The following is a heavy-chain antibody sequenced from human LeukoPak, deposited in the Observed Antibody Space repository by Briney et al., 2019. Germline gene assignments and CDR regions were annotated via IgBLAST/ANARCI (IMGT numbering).Heavy chain of an antibody. CDR1: GFTFSSYW. J-gene: IGHJ5*02. D-gene: IGHD6-13*01. V-gene: IGHV3-7*03. CDR3: ARVDSSSWYWFDT. CDR2: IKQDGSEK. Sequence: GGSLRLSCAASGFTFSSYWMSWVRQAPGKGLEWVANIKQDGSEKYYVDSVKGRFTISRDNSKNTLCLQMNSLRAEDTAVYYCARVDSSSWYWFDTWGQGTLVTVSS.